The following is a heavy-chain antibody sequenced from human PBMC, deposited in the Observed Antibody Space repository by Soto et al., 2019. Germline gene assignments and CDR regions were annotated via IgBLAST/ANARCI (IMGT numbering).Heavy chain of an antibody. CDR1: GFTFDDYA. D-gene: IGHD2-15*01. CDR3: AKGGPDGFCSGGRCYFDY. CDR2: ISWNSNII. Sequence: EVQLVESGGGLVQPGRSLRLSCAASGFTFDDYAMHWVRRVPGKGLEWVSSISWNSNIIGYADSVKGRFTISRDNAKNSLYLQMNRLRPEDTALYYCAKGGPDGFCSGGRCYFDYRGQGTLVTVSS. J-gene: IGHJ4*02. V-gene: IGHV3-9*01.